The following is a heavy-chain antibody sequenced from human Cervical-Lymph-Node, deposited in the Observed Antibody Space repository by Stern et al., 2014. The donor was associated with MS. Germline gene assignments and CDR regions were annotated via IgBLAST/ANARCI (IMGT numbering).Heavy chain of an antibody. CDR1: GDSISSNNW. V-gene: IGHV4-4*02. CDR2: IHHSGTT. D-gene: IGHD5-12*01. CDR3: ARVSLSDYDYFDP. Sequence: QEQLQESGPGLVRPSETLSLTCVVSGDSISSNNWWSWVRQSPEKGLEWIGEIHHSGTTNYAPLFKSRLTISLDKAKNHFSLNLNSVTAADTAVYHCARVSLSDYDYFDPWGQGTLVTVSS. J-gene: IGHJ5*02.